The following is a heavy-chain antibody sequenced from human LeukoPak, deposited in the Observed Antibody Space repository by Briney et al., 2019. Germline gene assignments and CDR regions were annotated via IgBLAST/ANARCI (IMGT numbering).Heavy chain of an antibody. Sequence: PSETLSLTCSVSGGSINSHYWSWIRQPPGKRLEWVGYIFNTGNTNYNPSLASRVTMSVDTSRAQFFLRLSPVTAADTAIYYCASRPADTTWYGVFDYWSQGTLVPVSS. J-gene: IGHJ4*02. CDR3: ASRPADTTWYGVFDY. CDR1: GGSINSHY. V-gene: IGHV4-59*11. D-gene: IGHD3-10*01. CDR2: IFNTGNT.